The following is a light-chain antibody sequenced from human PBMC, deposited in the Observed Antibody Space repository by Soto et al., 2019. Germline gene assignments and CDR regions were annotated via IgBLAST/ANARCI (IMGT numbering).Light chain of an antibody. CDR1: QNVRKN. V-gene: IGKV3-15*01. CDR2: GAS. J-gene: IGKJ1*01. CDR3: QHYNSYSEA. Sequence: ETVMTQSPVALSVSPGERATLSCRARQNVRKNLAWYQQKPGQAPRLLIYGASTRATGIPARFSGDGSGTEFTLTIDSLQSEDFATYYCQHYNSYSEAFGQGTKVELK.